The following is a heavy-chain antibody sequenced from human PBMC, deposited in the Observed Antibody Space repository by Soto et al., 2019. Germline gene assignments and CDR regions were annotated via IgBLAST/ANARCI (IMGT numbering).Heavy chain of an antibody. CDR3: AREGRYCSSTSCYSYFDY. V-gene: IGHV4-30-4*01. CDR1: GGSMSRGDYY. J-gene: IGHJ4*02. CDR2: IYHTGST. D-gene: IGHD2-2*01. Sequence: SETLSLTCTVSGGSMSRGDYYWSWIRQPPGKGLEWIGFIYHTGSTYYSPSLKNRVAISVDTSKNQFSLKLSSVTAADTAVYYCAREGRYCSSTSCYSYFDYWGQGTLVTVSS.